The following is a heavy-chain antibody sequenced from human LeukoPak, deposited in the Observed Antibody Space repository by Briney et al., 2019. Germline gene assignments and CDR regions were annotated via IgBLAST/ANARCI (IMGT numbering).Heavy chain of an antibody. CDR2: IYTSGST. D-gene: IGHD3-10*01. J-gene: IGHJ5*02. CDR1: GGSISSYY. V-gene: IGHV4-4*07. Sequence: TSETLSLTCTVSGGSISSYYWSWIRQPAGKGLEWIGRIYTSGSTNYNPSLKSRVTMSVDTSKNQFSLKLSSVTAADTAVYYCAAEAIWFVGNWFDPWGQGTLVTVSS. CDR3: AAEAIWFVGNWFDP.